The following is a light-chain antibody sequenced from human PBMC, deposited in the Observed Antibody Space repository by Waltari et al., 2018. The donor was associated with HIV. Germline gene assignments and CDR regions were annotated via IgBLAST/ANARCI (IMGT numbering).Light chain of an antibody. V-gene: IGKV3-11*01. J-gene: IGKJ1*01. CDR3: QQRSNWPWT. CDR1: QSVSRF. CDR2: DAS. Sequence: EIVLTQSPATLSLSPGERATLSCRASQSVSRFLAWYQQKPGQAPSLLIYDASNRATGIPARFSGSGSGTDFILIISSLEPEDFAVYYCQQRSNWPWTFGQGTKVEIK.